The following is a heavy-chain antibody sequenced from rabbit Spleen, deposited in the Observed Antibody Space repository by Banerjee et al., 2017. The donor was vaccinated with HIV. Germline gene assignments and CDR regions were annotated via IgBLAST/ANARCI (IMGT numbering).Heavy chain of an antibody. CDR2: IETGSGSSA. J-gene: IGHJ6*01. V-gene: IGHV1S45*01. D-gene: IGHD8-1*01. CDR1: GFDFSSYA. Sequence: QEQLVESGGGLVQPEGSLTLTCKASGFDFSSYAMCCVRQAPGKGPEWIVCIETGSGSSAYYASWAKGRFTVSKTSSTTLTLQVTSLTAADTATYFCARDSGTSFSSYGMDLWGQGTLVTVS. CDR3: ARDSGTSFSSYGMDL.